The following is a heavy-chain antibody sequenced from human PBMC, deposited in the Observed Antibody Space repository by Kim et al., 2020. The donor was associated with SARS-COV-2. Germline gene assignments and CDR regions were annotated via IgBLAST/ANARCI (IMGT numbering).Heavy chain of an antibody. CDR1: DYTFSRYG. D-gene: IGHD3-10*01. Sequence: ASVKVSCKAFDYTFSRYGITWMRQAPGQGLEWVGWINTNDGETKYTEKLQGRVSLTIAKATSTAYMELRSLRDDDTAVYYCAREGGSYYYGSGSSYREVYRLDVWGQGTTVIVSS. J-gene: IGHJ6*02. V-gene: IGHV1-18*01. CDR2: INTNDGET. CDR3: AREGGSYYYGSGSSYREVYRLDV.